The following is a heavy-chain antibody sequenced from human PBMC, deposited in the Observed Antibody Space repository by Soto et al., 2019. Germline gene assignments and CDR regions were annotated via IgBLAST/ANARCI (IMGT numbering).Heavy chain of an antibody. J-gene: IGHJ4*02. CDR2: IWYDGSNE. CDR1: GYSFRSYG. Sequence: QVKLVESGGGVVQPGGSLTLSCAASGYSFRSYGMHWVRQAPGKGLEWVALIWYDGSNEYYADSVQGRFTISRDNSETTVYLQMNSLSVEDTAIYYCARERGFVRGVLRYYLDYWGQGTLVTVSS. V-gene: IGHV3-33*01. CDR3: ARERGFVRGVLRYYLDY. D-gene: IGHD3-10*01.